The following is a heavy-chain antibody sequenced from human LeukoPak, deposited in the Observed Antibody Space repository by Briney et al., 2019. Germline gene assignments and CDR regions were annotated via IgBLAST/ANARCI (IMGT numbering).Heavy chain of an antibody. D-gene: IGHD5-24*01. CDR1: GFTFSSYE. Sequence: GGSLRLSCAASGFTFSSYEMNWVRQAPGKGLEWVSYISSSGSTIYYADSVKGRFTISRDNAKNSLYLQMNSLRAEDTAVYYCATLVETATIDYYFDYWGQGTLVTVSS. CDR2: ISSSGSTI. V-gene: IGHV3-48*03. J-gene: IGHJ4*02. CDR3: ATLVETATIDYYFDY.